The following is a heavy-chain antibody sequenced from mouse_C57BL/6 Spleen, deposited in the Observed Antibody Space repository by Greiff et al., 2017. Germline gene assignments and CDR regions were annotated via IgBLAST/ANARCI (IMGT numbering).Heavy chain of an antibody. J-gene: IGHJ3*01. CDR1: GFTFSDYY. CDR2: ISNGGGST. V-gene: IGHV5-12*01. CDR3: ARGDYGGSSPDELAY. D-gene: IGHD1-1*01. Sequence: EVKVEESGGGLVQPGGSLKLSCAASGFTFSDYYMYWVRQTPEKRLEWVAYISNGGGSTYYPDTVKGRFTISRDNAKNTRYLQMSRLKSEDTAMYYCARGDYGGSSPDELAYWGQGTLVTVSA.